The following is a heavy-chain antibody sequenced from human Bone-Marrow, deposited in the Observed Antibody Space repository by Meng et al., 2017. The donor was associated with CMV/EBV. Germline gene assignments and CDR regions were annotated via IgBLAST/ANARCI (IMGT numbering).Heavy chain of an antibody. D-gene: IGHD3-22*01. J-gene: IGHJ4*02. CDR3: ARHVDSSGYYPYYFDY. V-gene: IGHV4-39*01. CDR2: IYYSGRT. CDR1: SFSSIRSY. Sequence: SFSSIRSYWGWIRPPPGKGLEWIGSIYYSGRTYYNPSLKSRVTISVDTSKNQFSLKLSSVTAADTAVYYCARHVDSSGYYPYYFDYWGQGTLVTVSS.